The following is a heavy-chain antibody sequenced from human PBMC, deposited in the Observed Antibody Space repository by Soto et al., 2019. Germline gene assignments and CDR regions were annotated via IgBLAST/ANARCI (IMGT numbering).Heavy chain of an antibody. V-gene: IGHV3-9*01. CDR3: VKDESINWYSGHFRH. Sequence: GGSLRLSCAASGFTFDDYAMHWVRQVPGKGLEWVSGINWNSGSIGYGDSVKGRFAIARDNAKNSLHLQMNSLSAEDTAFYYCVKDESINWYSGHFRHWGQGTLVTVSS. CDR2: INWNSGSI. D-gene: IGHD6-13*01. CDR1: GFTFDDYA. J-gene: IGHJ1*01.